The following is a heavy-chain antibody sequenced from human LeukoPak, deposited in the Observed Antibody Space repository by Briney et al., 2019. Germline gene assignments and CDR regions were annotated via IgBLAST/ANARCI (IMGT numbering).Heavy chain of an antibody. CDR1: GGSISSYY. V-gene: IGHV4-4*07. Sequence: SETLSLTCTVSGGSISSYYWSWIRQAAGKGLEWIGRIYTDGSTNYNPSLKSLVTMSVDTSKNQFSLKLSSVTAADTAVYYCAREVRAVADSPYYYYMDVWGKGTTVTISS. J-gene: IGHJ6*03. CDR3: AREVRAVADSPYYYYMDV. D-gene: IGHD6-19*01. CDR2: IYTDGST.